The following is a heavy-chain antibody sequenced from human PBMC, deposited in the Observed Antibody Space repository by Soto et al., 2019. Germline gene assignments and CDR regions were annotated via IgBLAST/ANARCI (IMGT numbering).Heavy chain of an antibody. Sequence: QVQLVESGGGVVQPGRSLRLSCAASGFTFSSYGMHWVRQAPGKGLEWVAVIWDDGSNKYYADSVKGRFTISRDNSKNTLYLQMNGLRAEDTAVYYGASGPGQGGSYYYYGMDVWGQGTTVTVSS. V-gene: IGHV3-33*01. CDR1: GFTFSSYG. J-gene: IGHJ6*02. CDR2: IWDDGSNK. D-gene: IGHD1-26*01. CDR3: ASGPGQGGSYYYYGMDV.